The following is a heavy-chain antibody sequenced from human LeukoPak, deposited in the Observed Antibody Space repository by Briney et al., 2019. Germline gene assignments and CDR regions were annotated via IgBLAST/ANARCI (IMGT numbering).Heavy chain of an antibody. CDR3: ARDGGLDYYGSGSSQNWFDP. Sequence: GGSLRLSCAASGFTFSSYHTHWVRQATGKGLEWVSGIGTAGDTYYAGSVKGRFTISRENAKNSFYLQMNSLRPGDTAVYYCARDGGLDYYGSGSSQNWFDPWGQGTLVTVSS. CDR2: IGTAGDT. V-gene: IGHV3-13*04. CDR1: GFTFSSYH. J-gene: IGHJ5*02. D-gene: IGHD3-10*01.